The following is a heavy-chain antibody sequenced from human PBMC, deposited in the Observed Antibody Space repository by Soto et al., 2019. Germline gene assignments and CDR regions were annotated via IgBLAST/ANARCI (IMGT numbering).Heavy chain of an antibody. CDR3: AKDASRVRGVNYFDY. CDR1: EVTFVDYT. D-gene: IGHD3-10*01. Sequence: GVSLRLSCAASEVTFVDYTMHWVRKAPGKGLEWVSLISWDGGSTYYADSVKGRFTISRDNSKNSLYLQMNSLRTEDTALYYCAKDASRVRGVNYFDYWGQGTLVTVSS. V-gene: IGHV3-43*01. J-gene: IGHJ4*02. CDR2: ISWDGGST.